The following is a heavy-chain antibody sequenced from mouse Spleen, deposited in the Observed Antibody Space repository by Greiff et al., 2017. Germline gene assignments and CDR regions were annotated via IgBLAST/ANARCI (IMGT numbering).Heavy chain of an antibody. V-gene: IGHV1-53*01. CDR3: TREYDGGYYAMDY. Sequence: QVQLKQSGAELVKPGASVKLSCKASGYTFTSYYMYWVKQRPGQGLEWIGEINPSIGGTNFNEKFKSKATLTVDKSSSTAYMQLSSLTSEDSAVYYCTREYDGGYYAMDYWGQGTSVTVSS. CDR1: GYTFTSYY. J-gene: IGHJ4*01. D-gene: IGHD2-14*01. CDR2: INPSIGGT.